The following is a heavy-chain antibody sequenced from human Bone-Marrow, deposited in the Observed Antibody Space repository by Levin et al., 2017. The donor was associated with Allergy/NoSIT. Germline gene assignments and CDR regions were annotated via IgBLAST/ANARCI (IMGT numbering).Heavy chain of an antibody. D-gene: IGHD7-27*01. CDR1: GFSFSIFG. CDR3: AKDLHWGLSPWASDL. Sequence: RTGGSLRLSCVTSGFSFSIFGFHWYRQTPGRGLEWLAVISHDESTEYYADSVKGRFTISRDSSTNTVFLQMNSLTTEDTAIYYCAKDLHWGLSPWASDLWGQGTLVAVSS. CDR2: ISHDESTE. J-gene: IGHJ5*02. V-gene: IGHV3-30*18.